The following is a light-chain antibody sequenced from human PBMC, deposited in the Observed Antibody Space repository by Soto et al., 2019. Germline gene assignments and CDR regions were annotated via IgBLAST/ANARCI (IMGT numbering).Light chain of an antibody. CDR2: DAS. CDR1: QSVTNY. Sequence: DIVLTQSPATRSLSPGERATLSCRASQSVTNYLAWYQQNPGQAPRLLIYDASNRATGIPARFSGSGSGTDFTLTISSLEPEDFAVYYCQQRSNWPSGTFGQGTKVDIK. CDR3: QQRSNWPSGT. J-gene: IGKJ1*01. V-gene: IGKV3-11*01.